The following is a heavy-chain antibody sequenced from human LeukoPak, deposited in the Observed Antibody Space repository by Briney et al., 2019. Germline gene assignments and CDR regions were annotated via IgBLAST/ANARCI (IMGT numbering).Heavy chain of an antibody. CDR1: GCTFTSYG. J-gene: IGHJ4*02. D-gene: IGHD2-15*01. CDR3: ARGAEAGIVVVVAATGYFDY. Sequence: ASVKVSCKASGCTFTSYGISWVRQAPGQGLEWMGWISAYNGNTNYAQKLQGRVTMTTDTSTSTAYMELRSLRSDDTAVYYCARGAEAGIVVVVAATGYFDYWGQGTLVTVSS. V-gene: IGHV1-18*01. CDR2: ISAYNGNT.